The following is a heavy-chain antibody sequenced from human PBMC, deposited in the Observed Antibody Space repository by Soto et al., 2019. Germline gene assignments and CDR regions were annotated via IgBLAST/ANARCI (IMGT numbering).Heavy chain of an antibody. J-gene: IGHJ4*02. D-gene: IGHD6-25*01. CDR3: VKAGYTSGLL. Sequence: QLLESGGGLIQPGGSLRLSCVASGFTFSSYAMNWVRQGPGTGLEWVAVIDSDDGKTYYANSVKGRFSISRDNSKNTLFLQINSLRVEDTATYYCVKAGYTSGLLWGQGTLVAV. CDR1: GFTFSSYA. V-gene: IGHV3-23*01. CDR2: IDSDDGKT.